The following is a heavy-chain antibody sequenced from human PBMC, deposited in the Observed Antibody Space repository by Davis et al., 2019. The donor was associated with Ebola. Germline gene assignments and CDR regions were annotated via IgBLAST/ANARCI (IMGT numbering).Heavy chain of an antibody. CDR2: INPSGGST. CDR3: ARGGGVQGVISPYGMDV. V-gene: IGHV1-46*01. Sequence: AASVKVSCKASGYTFTSYYMHWVRQAPGQGLEWVGIINPSGGSTSYAQKFQGRVTMTRDTSTTTVYMELSSLRSEDTAVYYCARGGGVQGVISPYGMDVWGQGTTVTVSS. D-gene: IGHD3-10*01. J-gene: IGHJ6*02. CDR1: GYTFTSYY.